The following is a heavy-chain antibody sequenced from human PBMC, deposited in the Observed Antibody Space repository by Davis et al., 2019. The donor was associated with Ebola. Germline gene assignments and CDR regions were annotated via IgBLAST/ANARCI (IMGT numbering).Heavy chain of an antibody. J-gene: IGHJ4*02. CDR2: ISSSGDS. D-gene: IGHD3-16*01. CDR3: AIDLEGDPSFWVD. V-gene: IGHV3-23*01. CDR1: GITFGTYV. Sequence: PGGSLRLSCAASGITFGTYVMTWVRQVPGRGLEWVSSISSSGDSYYTNSVKGRFTISRDDSENTLYLQMNSLRAEDTGLYYWAIDLEGDPSFWVDWGQGTLVTVSS.